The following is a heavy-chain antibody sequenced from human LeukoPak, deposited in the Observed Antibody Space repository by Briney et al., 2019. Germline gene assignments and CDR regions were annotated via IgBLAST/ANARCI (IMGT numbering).Heavy chain of an antibody. J-gene: IGHJ4*02. D-gene: IGHD2-15*01. V-gene: IGHV3-53*01. Sequence: PGGSLRLSCTVSGFTVSSNSMSWVRQAPGKGLEWVSFIYSGGNTHYSDSVKGRFTISRDNSKHTLYLQMNSLRADDTAVCYCARRAGAYSHPYDYWGQGTLVTVSS. CDR1: GFTVSSNS. CDR3: ARRAGAYSHPYDY. CDR2: IYSGGNT.